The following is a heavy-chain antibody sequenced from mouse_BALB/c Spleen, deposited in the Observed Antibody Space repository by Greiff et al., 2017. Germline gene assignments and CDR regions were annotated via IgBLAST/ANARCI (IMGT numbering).Heavy chain of an antibody. V-gene: IGHV1-82*01. J-gene: IGHJ2*01. CDR2: IYPGDGDT. Sequence: QVQLQQSGPELVKPGASVKISCKASGYAFSSSWMNWVKQRPGQGLEWIGRIYPGDGDTNYNGKFKGKATLTADKSSSTAYMQLSSLTSVDSAVYFCASGGSSYVDYWGQGTTLTVSS. D-gene: IGHD1-1*01. CDR1: GYAFSSSW. CDR3: ASGGSSYVDY.